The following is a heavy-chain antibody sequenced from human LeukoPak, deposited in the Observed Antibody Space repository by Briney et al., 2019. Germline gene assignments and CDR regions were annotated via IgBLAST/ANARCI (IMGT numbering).Heavy chain of an antibody. CDR3: ARDPYSSGYYASFDP. CDR1: GGSISSGGYY. Sequence: SETLSLTCTVSGGSISSGGYYWSWIRQPPGKGLEWIGEINHSGSTNYNPSLKSRVTISVDTSKNQFSLKMWSVTAADTAVYYCARDPYSSGYYASFDPWGQGTLVTVSS. CDR2: INHSGST. V-gene: IGHV4-61*08. J-gene: IGHJ5*02. D-gene: IGHD3-22*01.